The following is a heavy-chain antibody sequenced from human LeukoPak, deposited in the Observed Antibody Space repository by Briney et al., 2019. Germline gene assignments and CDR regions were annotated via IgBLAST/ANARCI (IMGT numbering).Heavy chain of an antibody. J-gene: IGHJ3*02. V-gene: IGHV4-39*01. D-gene: IGHD5-24*01. CDR1: GGSISSSSYY. Sequence: SETLSLTCSVSGGSISSSSYYWGWIRQPPGKALEWIGSIYYSGTTYYNPSLKSRLIISVDRSKNQFSLKLSSVTAADTAVYYCARRRDGYNWCAFDIWGQGTMVTVSS. CDR3: ARRRDGYNWCAFDI. CDR2: IYYSGTT.